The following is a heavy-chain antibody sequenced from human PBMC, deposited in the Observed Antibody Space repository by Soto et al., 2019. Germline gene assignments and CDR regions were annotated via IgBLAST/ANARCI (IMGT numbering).Heavy chain of an antibody. V-gene: IGHV4-59*12. CDR2: IYYSGST. J-gene: IGHJ5*02. CDR1: GGSISSYY. D-gene: IGHD5-18*01. CDR3: ARWGDTAMDTYLFNYGKWFDP. Sequence: PSETLSLTCTVSGGSISSYYWSWIRQPPGKGLEWIGYIYYSGSTNYNPSLKSRVTISVDTSKNQFSLKLSSVTAADAAVYYCARWGDTAMDTYLFNYGKWFDPWGQGTLVTVSS.